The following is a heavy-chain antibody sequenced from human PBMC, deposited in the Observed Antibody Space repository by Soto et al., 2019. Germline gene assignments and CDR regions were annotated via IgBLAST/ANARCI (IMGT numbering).Heavy chain of an antibody. CDR2: VNAGNGNT. J-gene: IGHJ3*02. CDR3: ARNVAGIGAFDI. Sequence: ASVKVSCKASGYTFTSYAMHWVRQAPGQRLEWMGWVNAGNGNTKYSQKFQGRVTITRDTSASTAYMELSSLRSEDTAVYYCARNVAGIGAFDIWGQGTMVTVSS. CDR1: GYTFTSYA. D-gene: IGHD6-13*01. V-gene: IGHV1-3*01.